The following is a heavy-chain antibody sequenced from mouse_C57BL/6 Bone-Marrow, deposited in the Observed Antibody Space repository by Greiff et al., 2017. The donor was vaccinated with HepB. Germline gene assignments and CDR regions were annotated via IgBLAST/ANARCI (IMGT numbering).Heavy chain of an antibody. CDR2: ISSGGSYT. CDR1: GFTFSSYG. D-gene: IGHD1-1*01. V-gene: IGHV5-6*01. J-gene: IGHJ4*01. CDR3: ARQTTVVAYYAMDY. Sequence: EVKVVESGGDLVKPGGSLKLSCAASGFTFSSYGMSWVRQTPDKRLEWVATISSGGSYTYYPDSVKGRFTISRDNAKKTLYLQMSSLKSEDTAMYYCARQTTVVAYYAMDYWGQGTAVTVSS.